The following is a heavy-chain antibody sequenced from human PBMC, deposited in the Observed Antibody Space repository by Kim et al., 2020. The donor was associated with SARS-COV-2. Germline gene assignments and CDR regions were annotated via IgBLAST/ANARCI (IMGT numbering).Heavy chain of an antibody. D-gene: IGHD2-15*01. J-gene: IGHJ1*01. Sequence: ASVKVSCKASTYTFTYNYIHWVRQAPGQGLAWMGRISPNSGGTTYAQKFQGRVTMTKDTPPRTAYMDLRRLQSDATAVYYFASRKCFDITHCFPRKTWGQ. CDR2: ISPNSGGT. CDR1: TYTFTYNY. V-gene: IGHV1-2*06. CDR3: ASRKCFDITHCFPRKT.